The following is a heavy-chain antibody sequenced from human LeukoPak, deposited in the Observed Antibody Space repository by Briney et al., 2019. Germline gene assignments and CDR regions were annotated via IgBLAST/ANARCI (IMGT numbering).Heavy chain of an antibody. CDR2: LNEDGGIT. J-gene: IGHJ4*02. D-gene: IGHD3-16*01. CDR3: TRDIGGRSAY. V-gene: IGHV3-74*01. CDR1: GYSFSSFW. Sequence: GGSLRLSCAGSGYSFSSFWMHWVRQAPGEGLVWVSRLNEDGGITNYADFAKGRFTISRDNARNTLYLQMNSLSADDTAVYYCTRDIGGRSAYWGQGALVTVSS.